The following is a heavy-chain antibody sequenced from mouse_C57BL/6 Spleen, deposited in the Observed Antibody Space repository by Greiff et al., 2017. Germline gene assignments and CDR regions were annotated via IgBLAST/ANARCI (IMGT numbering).Heavy chain of an antibody. J-gene: IGHJ3*01. CDR2: INPGSGGT. Sequence: SGAELVRPGTSVKVSFQASGYAFTNYLIAWVKQRPGQGLEWIGVINPGSGGTNYNEKFKGKATLTADKSSSTAYMQLSSLTSEDSAVYFCARSDDPAWFAYWGQGTLVTVSA. D-gene: IGHD2-3*01. V-gene: IGHV1-54*01. CDR3: ARSDDPAWFAY. CDR1: GYAFTNYL.